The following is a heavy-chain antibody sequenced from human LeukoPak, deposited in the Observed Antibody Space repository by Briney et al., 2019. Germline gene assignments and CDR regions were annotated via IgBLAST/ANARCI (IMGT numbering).Heavy chain of an antibody. CDR3: ATVLCSSTSCYLGAFDI. CDR2: FDPEDGET. D-gene: IGHD2-2*01. CDR1: GYTLTELS. V-gene: IGHV1-24*01. Sequence: ASVKVSCKVSGYTLTELSMHWVRQAPGKGLEWMGGFDPEDGETIYAQKFQGRVTMTEDTSTDTAYMELSSLRSEDTAVYYCATVLCSSTSCYLGAFDIRGQGTMVTVSS. J-gene: IGHJ3*02.